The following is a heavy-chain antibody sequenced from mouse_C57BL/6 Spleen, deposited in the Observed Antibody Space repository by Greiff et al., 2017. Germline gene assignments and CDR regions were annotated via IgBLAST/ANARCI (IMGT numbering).Heavy chain of an antibody. CDR1: GYTFTSYW. D-gene: IGHD1-1*01. J-gene: IGHJ1*03. V-gene: IGHV1-55*01. Sequence: QVQLQQPGAELVKPGASVKMSCKASGYTFTSYWITWVKQRPGQGLEWIGDIYPGSGSTNYNAKFKSKATLTVDTSYSTAYMQLSSLTSEDSAVYYCARLTLGSSYSYWYFDVWGTGTTVTVSS. CDR3: ARLTLGSSYSYWYFDV. CDR2: IYPGSGST.